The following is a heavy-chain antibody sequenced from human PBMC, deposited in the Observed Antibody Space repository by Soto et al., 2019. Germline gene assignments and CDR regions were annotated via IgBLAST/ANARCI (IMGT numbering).Heavy chain of an antibody. CDR2: ISAYNGNT. CDR3: ARIKITQEKKYGSGSPWFDP. CDR1: GYTFTSYG. D-gene: IGHD3-10*01. J-gene: IGHJ5*02. Sequence: ASVKVSCKASGYTFTSYGISWVRQAPGQGLEWMGWISAYNGNTNYAQKLQGRVTMTTDTSTSTAYMELRSLRSDDTAVYYCARIKITQEKKYGSGSPWFDPWGQGTLVTVSS. V-gene: IGHV1-18*04.